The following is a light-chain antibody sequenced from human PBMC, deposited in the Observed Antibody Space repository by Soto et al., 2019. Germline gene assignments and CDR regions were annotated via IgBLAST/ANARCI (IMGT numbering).Light chain of an antibody. Sequence: SALSPPASVCWGPWQSITLSCPWNTRDVGGYNYVPWYQQHPGKAPKLMIYDVRNRPSGVSNRFSGSKSVNTASLTISGLQAEDEADYYCSSYTTISTYVFGTGTKVTVL. CDR1: TRDVGGYNY. CDR3: SSYTTISTYV. CDR2: DVR. J-gene: IGLJ1*01. V-gene: IGLV2-14*01.